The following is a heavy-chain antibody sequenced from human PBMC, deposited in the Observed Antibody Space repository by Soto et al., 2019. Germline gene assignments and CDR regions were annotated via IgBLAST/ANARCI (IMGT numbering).Heavy chain of an antibody. CDR3: ARGELRFLDSNWFDP. V-gene: IGHV4-30-2*01. CDR2: IYHSGST. D-gene: IGHD3-3*01. Sequence: TLSLTCAVSGGSISSGGYSWSWIRQPPVKGLEWIGYIYHSGSTYYNPSLKSRVTISVDRSKNQFSLKLSSVTAADTAVYYCARGELRFLDSNWFDPWGQGTLVNVSS. J-gene: IGHJ5*02. CDR1: GGSISSGGYS.